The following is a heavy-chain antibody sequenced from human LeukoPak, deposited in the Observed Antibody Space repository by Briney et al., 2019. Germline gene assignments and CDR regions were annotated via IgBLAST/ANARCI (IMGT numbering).Heavy chain of an antibody. D-gene: IGHD5-24*01. Sequence: SETLSLTCTVSGGSISSRSYYWGRIRQPPGKGLEWIGSMHDSGATYQNPTLKSRVTISADTSKNLFSLRLSSVTTADTGLYYCVSSIDVFNLNWFDSWGQGTLVTVSS. V-gene: IGHV4-39*01. CDR1: GGSISSRSYY. CDR3: VSSIDVFNLNWFDS. CDR2: MHDSGAT. J-gene: IGHJ5*01.